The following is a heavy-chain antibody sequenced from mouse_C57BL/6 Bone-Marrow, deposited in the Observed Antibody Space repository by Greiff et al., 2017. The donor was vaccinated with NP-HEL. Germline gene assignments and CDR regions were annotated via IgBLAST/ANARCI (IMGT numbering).Heavy chain of an antibody. CDR2: ISSGSSTI. J-gene: IGHJ2*01. Sequence: EVKLMESGGGLVKPGGSLKLSCAASGFTFSDYGMHWVRQAPEKGLEWVAYISSGSSTIYYADTVKGRLTISRDNAKNTLFLQMTSLRSEDTAMYYCARWGFDYWGQGTTLTVSS. CDR1: GFTFSDYG. V-gene: IGHV5-17*01. CDR3: ARWGFDY.